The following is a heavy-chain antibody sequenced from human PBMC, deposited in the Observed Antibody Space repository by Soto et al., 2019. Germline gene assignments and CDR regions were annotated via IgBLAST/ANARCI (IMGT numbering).Heavy chain of an antibody. V-gene: IGHV2-5*01. Sequence: SGPTLVNPTQTLTLTCTFSGFSLTTSGVGVGWIRQPPGKAPEWLALIYWNDDKRYSPSLQSRLTITKDTSKNQVVLTLTNMDPVETATYYCEKSLGSSGSFDYWGQGSLVTVSS. J-gene: IGHJ4*02. CDR1: GFSLTTSGVG. CDR2: IYWNDDK. D-gene: IGHD6-25*01. CDR3: EKSLGSSGSFDY.